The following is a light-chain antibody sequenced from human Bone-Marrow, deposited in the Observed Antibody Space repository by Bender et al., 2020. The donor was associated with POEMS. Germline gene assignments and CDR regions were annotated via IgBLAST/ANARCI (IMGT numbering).Light chain of an antibody. CDR3: SSYSDSNTVV. Sequence: QSALTQPRSVSGSPGQSVTISCSETSGFNSVSWYQQLPGTAPQLIIFDIRHRPSGLSHLRFSGSKAGNTASLTISRLRTEDEATYYCSSYSDSNTVVFGGGTKVTVL. CDR2: DIR. CDR1: SGFNS. J-gene: IGLJ2*01. V-gene: IGLV2-11*01.